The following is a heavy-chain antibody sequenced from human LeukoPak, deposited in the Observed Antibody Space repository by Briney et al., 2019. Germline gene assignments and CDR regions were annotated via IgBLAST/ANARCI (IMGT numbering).Heavy chain of an antibody. J-gene: IGHJ6*03. V-gene: IGHV4-38-2*02. CDR3: ARDQPYMDV. CDR1: GYSISSGYY. CDR2: IYHSGST. Sequence: SETLSLTGTVSGYSISSGYYWGWIRQPPGKGLEWIGSIYHSGSTYYNPSLKSRVTISVDTSKNQLSLKLSSVAAADTAVYYCARDQPYMDVWGKGTTVTVSS.